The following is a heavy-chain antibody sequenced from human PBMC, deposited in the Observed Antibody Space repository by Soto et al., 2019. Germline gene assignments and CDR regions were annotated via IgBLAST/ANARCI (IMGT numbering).Heavy chain of an antibody. V-gene: IGHV1-69*01. D-gene: IGHD3-22*01. Sequence: QVQLVQSGAEVKKPGSSVKVSCQACGGSFSDYAISWVRQAPGQGLEWMGGIIPMLGIADNAQKFQGRVIITADEYTSTVYMELSSLRSEDTAVYYCARDGDYYDSSGFQRDYHYYGMDVWGQGTTVTVAS. CDR2: IIPMLGIA. CDR1: GGSFSDYA. CDR3: ARDGDYYDSSGFQRDYHYYGMDV. J-gene: IGHJ6*02.